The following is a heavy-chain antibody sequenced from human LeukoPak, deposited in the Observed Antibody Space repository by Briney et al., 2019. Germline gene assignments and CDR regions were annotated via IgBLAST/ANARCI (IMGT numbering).Heavy chain of an antibody. CDR1: GYTFSSSG. J-gene: IGHJ4*02. D-gene: IGHD2-2*01. V-gene: IGHV1-18*01. CDR2: ISVYYDDT. Sequence: ASVKVSCKASGYTFSSSGISWVRQAPGQGLEWMGWISVYYDDTNYTQKFQGRVTMTTDTSTSTAYMELRGLRSDDTAVYYCARGVKFQPLFYFDYWGQGTLVTVSS. CDR3: ARGVKFQPLFYFDY.